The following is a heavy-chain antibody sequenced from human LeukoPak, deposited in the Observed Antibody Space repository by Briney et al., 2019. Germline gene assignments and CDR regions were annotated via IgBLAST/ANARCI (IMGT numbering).Heavy chain of an antibody. CDR3: ARGPTRFLEWLFDGG. Sequence: SQTLSLTCTVSGGSISSGDYYWSWIRQPPGKGLEWIGYIYYSGSTYYNPSLKSRVTISVDTSKNQFSLKLSSVTAADTAVYYCARGPTRFLEWLFDGGWGQGTLVTVPS. J-gene: IGHJ4*02. CDR2: IYYSGST. V-gene: IGHV4-30-4*08. D-gene: IGHD3-3*01. CDR1: GGSISSGDYY.